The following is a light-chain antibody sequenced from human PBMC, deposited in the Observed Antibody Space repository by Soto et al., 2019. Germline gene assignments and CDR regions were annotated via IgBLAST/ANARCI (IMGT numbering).Light chain of an antibody. CDR2: GSS. CDR3: QHYENTPPSVT. CDR1: QNVASSY. V-gene: IGKV3-20*01. J-gene: IGKJ3*01. Sequence: EIVLTQSPGTLSLSPGERATLSCRASQNVASSYLAWYQQKPGQAPRLLIYGSSIRGAGIPDRFSGSGSGTDFTLTISRLDPEDFAVYYCQHYENTPPSVTFGPGTKVDIK.